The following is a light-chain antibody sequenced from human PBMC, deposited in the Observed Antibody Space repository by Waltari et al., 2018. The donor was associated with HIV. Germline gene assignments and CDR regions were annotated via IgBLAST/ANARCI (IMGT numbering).Light chain of an antibody. J-gene: IGLJ3*02. Sequence: QSALTQPRSVSGSPGQSVTISCSGTFRDVGGYHFVPWYQQHSGKAPKLVIFDVNKRPSGVPDRFSGSKSGNTASLTVSGLQAEDEADYFCCSYAGSFTLLFGGGTNLAVL. CDR3: CSYAGSFTLL. V-gene: IGLV2-11*01. CDR1: FRDVGGYHF. CDR2: DVN.